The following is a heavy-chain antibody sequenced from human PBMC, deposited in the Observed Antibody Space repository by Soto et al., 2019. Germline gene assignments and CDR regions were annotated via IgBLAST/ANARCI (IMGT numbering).Heavy chain of an antibody. V-gene: IGHV4-61*01. CDR3: VRQYSSDCNGGLCLDAHDI. CDR2: IYYNGFT. Sequence: ASETLSLTCTVSGASVSSGSYYWGWVRQPPGKGLHWIGFIYYNGFTNYGPSLKSRVTMSVDTSKNQFSLTLSSVTAADTAVYFCVRQYSSDCNGGLCLDAHDIWGRGTRVTVSS. J-gene: IGHJ3*02. D-gene: IGHD2-8*02. CDR1: GASVSSGSYY.